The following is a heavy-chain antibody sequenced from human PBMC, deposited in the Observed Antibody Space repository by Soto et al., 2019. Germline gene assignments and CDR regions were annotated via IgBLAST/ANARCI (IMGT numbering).Heavy chain of an antibody. V-gene: IGHV1-69*13. J-gene: IGHJ6*02. CDR1: GGTFSSYA. CDR3: ARNYDFWSGPTEYYYYYGMDV. CDR2: IIPIFGTA. D-gene: IGHD3-3*01. Sequence: SVKVSCKASGGTFSSYAISWVRQAPGQGLEWMGGIIPIFGTANYAQKFQGRVTITADESTSTAYMELSSLRSEDTAVYYCARNYDFWSGPTEYYYYYGMDVWGQGTTVTAP.